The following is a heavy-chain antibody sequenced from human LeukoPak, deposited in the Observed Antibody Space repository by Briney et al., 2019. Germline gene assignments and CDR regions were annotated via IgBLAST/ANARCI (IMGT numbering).Heavy chain of an antibody. CDR2: IWYDGSNK. CDR3: ARDAESNRNFDY. J-gene: IGHJ4*02. V-gene: IGHV3-33*01. Sequence: GGSLRLSCAASGFTFSSYGMHWVRQAPGKGLEWVAVIWYDGSNKYYVDSVKGRFTISRDNSKNTLYLQMNSLRAEDTAVYYCARDAESNRNFDYWGQGTLVTVSS. CDR1: GFTFSSYG. D-gene: IGHD4-4*01.